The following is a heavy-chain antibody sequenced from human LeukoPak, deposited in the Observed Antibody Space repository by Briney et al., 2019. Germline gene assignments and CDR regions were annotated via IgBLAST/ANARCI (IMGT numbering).Heavy chain of an antibody. CDR3: AKDREGTIADYFDY. D-gene: IGHD1-7*01. J-gene: IGHJ4*02. V-gene: IGHV3-23*01. CDR2: ISGSGGST. Sequence: GGPLRLSCAASGFTFSSYAMSWVRQAPGKGLEWVSSISGSGGSTYYADSVKGRFTISRDNSKNTLYLQMNSLRGEDTAVYYCAKDREGTIADYFDYWGQGTLVTVSS. CDR1: GFTFSSYA.